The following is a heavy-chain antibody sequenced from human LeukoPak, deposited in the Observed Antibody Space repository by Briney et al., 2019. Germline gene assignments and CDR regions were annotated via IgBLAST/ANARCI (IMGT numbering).Heavy chain of an antibody. Sequence: GGSLRLSCAASGLTFSSYSMNWVRQAPGKGLEWVSSISSSSSYIYYADSVKGRFTISRDNAKNSLYLQMNSLRAEDTAVYYCARVILRNPDVRGQGTTVTVSS. CDR3: ARVILRNPDV. D-gene: IGHD1-14*01. CDR1: GLTFSSYS. V-gene: IGHV3-21*01. J-gene: IGHJ6*02. CDR2: ISSSSSYI.